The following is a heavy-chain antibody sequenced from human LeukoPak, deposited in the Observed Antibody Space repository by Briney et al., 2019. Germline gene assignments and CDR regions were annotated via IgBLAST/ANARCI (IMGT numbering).Heavy chain of an antibody. D-gene: IGHD3-22*01. Sequence: GASVKVSCKASGGTFSSYTISWVRQAPGQGLEWMGRIIPILGIANYAQKFQGRVTITADKSTSTAYMELSSLRSEDTAVYYCARDRGSITMIASPGYYFDYWGQGTLVTVPS. J-gene: IGHJ4*02. CDR2: IIPILGIA. V-gene: IGHV1-69*04. CDR1: GGTFSSYT. CDR3: ARDRGSITMIASPGYYFDY.